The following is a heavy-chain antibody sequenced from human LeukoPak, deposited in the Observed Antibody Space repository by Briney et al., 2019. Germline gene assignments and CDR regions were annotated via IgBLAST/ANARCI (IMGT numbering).Heavy chain of an antibody. D-gene: IGHD7-27*01. J-gene: IGHJ4*02. Sequence: GGSLRLSCAASGFTFSDFAIRWVRQVPGKGLEWVSSIDGSGDKTHYPDSVRGRFTASRDNSKNTLHLQMNSLRVEDTATYFCAKVQFNWGPIDYWGQGTPVIVSS. V-gene: IGHV3-23*01. CDR3: AKVQFNWGPIDY. CDR1: GFTFSDFA. CDR2: IDGSGDKT.